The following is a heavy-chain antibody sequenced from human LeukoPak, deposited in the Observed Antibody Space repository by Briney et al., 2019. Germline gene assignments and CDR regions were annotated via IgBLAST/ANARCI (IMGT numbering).Heavy chain of an antibody. V-gene: IGHV3-30*18. CDR3: AKAGEKNTVTRHGMDV. CDR1: GFTFSSYG. CDR2: ISYDGSNK. J-gene: IGHJ6*02. D-gene: IGHD4-17*01. Sequence: GGSLRLSCAAPGFTFSSYGMHWVRQAPGKGLEWVAVISYDGSNKYYADSVKGRFTISRDNSKNTLYLQMNSLRAEDTAVYYWAKAGEKNTVTRHGMDVWGQGTTVTVSS.